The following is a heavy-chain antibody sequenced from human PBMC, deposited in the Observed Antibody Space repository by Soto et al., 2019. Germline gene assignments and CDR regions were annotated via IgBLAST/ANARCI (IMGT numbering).Heavy chain of an antibody. Sequence: QVQLVQSGAEVKKPGASVKVSCKASGYTFTGYYMHWVRQAPGQGLEWMGWINPNSGGTNYAQKFQGWVTMTRDTSLSTAYMELSRLRSDDTAVYYCARGGAYDFWSGYFQAQNNWFDHWGQGTLVTVSS. D-gene: IGHD3-3*01. V-gene: IGHV1-2*04. CDR1: GYTFTGYY. CDR3: ARGGAYDFWSGYFQAQNNWFDH. J-gene: IGHJ5*02. CDR2: INPNSGGT.